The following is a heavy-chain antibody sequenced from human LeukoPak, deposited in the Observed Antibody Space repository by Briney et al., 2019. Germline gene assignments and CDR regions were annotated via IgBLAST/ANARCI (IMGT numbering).Heavy chain of an antibody. V-gene: IGHV3-23*01. CDR2: ISGSGGST. J-gene: IGHJ3*02. Sequence: GGSLRLSCAASGFTFSSYAMCWVRQAPGKGLEWVSVISGSGGSTYYADSVKGRFTISRDNSKNTLYLQMNSLRAEDTAVYYCAKDFFAQSSWYSRAFDIWGQGTMVTVSS. CDR1: GFTFSSYA. CDR3: AKDFFAQSSWYSRAFDI. D-gene: IGHD6-13*01.